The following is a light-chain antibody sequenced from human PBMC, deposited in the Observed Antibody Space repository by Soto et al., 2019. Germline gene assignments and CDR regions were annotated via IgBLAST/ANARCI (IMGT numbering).Light chain of an antibody. CDR1: ISDVGGYNY. Sequence: QSALTKPASVSGSPGQSITISCTGTISDVGGYNYVSWYQPHPGEAPKLIVYDVSNRPSGVSHRFSGSKSGNTASLTISGPQAEDEADYYCNSYRSTSTRYVFGTGTKVTVL. V-gene: IGLV2-14*01. CDR2: DVS. J-gene: IGLJ1*01. CDR3: NSYRSTSTRYV.